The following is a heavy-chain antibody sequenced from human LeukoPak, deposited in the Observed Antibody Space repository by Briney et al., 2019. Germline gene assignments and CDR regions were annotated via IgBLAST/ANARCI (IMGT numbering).Heavy chain of an antibody. D-gene: IGHD2-15*01. Sequence: SETLSLTCTVSGGSISSSSDYWGWIRQAPGKGLEWIGSIYYHENTYYNSSLKSRVTISVDTSKNQFSLKLNSVTAADTAVYYCARRVVAAFRIFDYWGQGTLVTVSS. J-gene: IGHJ4*02. CDR2: IYYHENT. CDR3: ARRVVAAFRIFDY. V-gene: IGHV4-39*01. CDR1: GGSISSSSDY.